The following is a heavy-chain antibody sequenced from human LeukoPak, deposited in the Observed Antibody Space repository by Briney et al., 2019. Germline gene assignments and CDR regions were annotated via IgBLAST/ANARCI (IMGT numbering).Heavy chain of an antibody. CDR2: ISYDGSNK. V-gene: IGHV3-30*18. J-gene: IGHJ4*02. CDR3: AKSRVQDYHFDY. CDR1: GFTFSSYG. Sequence: QPGESLRLSCAASGFTFSSYGMHWVRQAPGKGLEWVAVISYDGSNKYYADSVKGRFTISRDNSKNTLYLQMNSLRAEDTAVYYCAKSRVQDYHFDYWGQGTLVTVSS. D-gene: IGHD1-1*01.